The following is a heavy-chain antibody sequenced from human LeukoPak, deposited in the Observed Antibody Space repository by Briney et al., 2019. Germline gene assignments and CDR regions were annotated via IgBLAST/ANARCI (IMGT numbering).Heavy chain of an antibody. Sequence: RASETLSLTGAVYGGSCSGYYWSWIRQAPGKGLEWIGEINHSGSTNYKPSLKSRLTISVDTSKNQFSLKVSSVTAADTAVYYCARGQLPGLDYWGQATLATVSS. D-gene: IGHD1-1*01. CDR1: GGSCSGYY. V-gene: IGHV4-34*01. CDR3: ARGQLPGLDY. CDR2: INHSGST. J-gene: IGHJ4*02.